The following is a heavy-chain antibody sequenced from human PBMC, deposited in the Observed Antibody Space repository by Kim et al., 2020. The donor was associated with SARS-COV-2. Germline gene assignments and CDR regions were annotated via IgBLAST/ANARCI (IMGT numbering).Heavy chain of an antibody. CDR2: INHSGST. CDR3: ARRTIAVRWGAFDI. D-gene: IGHD2-21*01. V-gene: IGHV4-34*01. CDR1: GGSFSGYY. J-gene: IGHJ3*02. Sequence: SETLSLTCAVYGGSFSGYYWSWIRQPPGKGLEWIGEINHSGSTNYNPSLKSRVTISVDTSKNQFSLKLSSVTAADTAVYYCARRTIAVRWGAFDIWGQGTMVTVSS.